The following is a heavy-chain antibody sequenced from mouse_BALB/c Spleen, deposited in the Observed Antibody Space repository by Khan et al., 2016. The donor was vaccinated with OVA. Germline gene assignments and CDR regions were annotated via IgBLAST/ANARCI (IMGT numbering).Heavy chain of an antibody. J-gene: IGHJ3*01. CDR2: INYSGNT. CDR1: GYSITSEYA. D-gene: IGHD2-4*01. V-gene: IGHV3-2*02. Sequence: EVQLVESGPGLVKPSQSLSLTCTVSGYSITSEYAWNWIRQFPGNKLEWMGYINYSGNTRFNPSLKSRTSITRDTSKNQFFLQLNSVTTEDTATYYCAKKELYEYRPFSYLGQRILGTVLA. CDR3: AKKELYEYRPFSY.